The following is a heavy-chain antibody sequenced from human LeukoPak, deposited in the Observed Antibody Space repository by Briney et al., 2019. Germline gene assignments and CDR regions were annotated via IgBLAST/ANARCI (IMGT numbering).Heavy chain of an antibody. Sequence: SQTLSLTCTVSGGSISSGSYYWGWLRQPAGRGLEWIGRIYTSGSTNYNPSLKSRVTISVDTSKNQFSLKLSSVTAADTAVYYCTRSPSSSFNNWFDPWGQGTLVTVSS. CDR3: TRSPSSSFNNWFDP. CDR2: IYTSGST. D-gene: IGHD6-13*01. CDR1: GGSISSGSYY. J-gene: IGHJ5*02. V-gene: IGHV4-61*02.